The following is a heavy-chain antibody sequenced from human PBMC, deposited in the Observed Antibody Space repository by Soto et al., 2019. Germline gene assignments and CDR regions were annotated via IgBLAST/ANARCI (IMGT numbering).Heavy chain of an antibody. CDR2: ISAYNGNT. D-gene: IGHD2-2*01. J-gene: IGHJ6*02. V-gene: IGHV1-18*04. CDR1: GYTFTSYG. Sequence: QVQLVQSGAEVEKPGASVKVSCKASGYTFTSYGISWVRQAPGQGLEWMGWISAYNGNTNYAQKLQGRVTMTTDTSTSTAYMELRSLRSDDTAVYYCARDPRYCSSTSCSYYYYGMDVWGQGTTVTVSS. CDR3: ARDPRYCSSTSCSYYYYGMDV.